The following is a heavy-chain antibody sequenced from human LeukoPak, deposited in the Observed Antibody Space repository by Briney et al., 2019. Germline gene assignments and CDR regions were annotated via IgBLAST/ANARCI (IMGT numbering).Heavy chain of an antibody. CDR3: ASPRSNYYDSSGYHGSYYFDY. CDR2: IIPILGIA. J-gene: IGHJ4*02. CDR1: GGTFSSYA. Sequence: ASVEVSCKASGGTFSSYAISWVRQAPGQGLEWMGRIIPILGIANYAQKFQGRVTITADKSTSTAYMELSSLRSEDTAVYYCASPRSNYYDSSGYHGSYYFDYWGQGTLVTVSS. V-gene: IGHV1-69*04. D-gene: IGHD3-22*01.